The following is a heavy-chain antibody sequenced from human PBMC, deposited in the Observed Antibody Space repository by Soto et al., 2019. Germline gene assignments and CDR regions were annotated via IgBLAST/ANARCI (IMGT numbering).Heavy chain of an antibody. CDR2: IYTAGHT. J-gene: IGHJ6*02. CDR1: GFSVRTNY. D-gene: IGHD3-3*01. Sequence: EVQLVETGGGLIQPGGSRRLSCVASGFSVRTNYMTWVRQAPGKGLEWVSVIYTAGHTNYANSVKGRFTVSRDTSQNTVYLQLNRLRPEDTAVYYCAIFREPGRSTVFGVVVPGRYAMDVWGQGTTVTVS. CDR3: AIFREPGRSTVFGVVVPGRYAMDV. V-gene: IGHV3-53*02.